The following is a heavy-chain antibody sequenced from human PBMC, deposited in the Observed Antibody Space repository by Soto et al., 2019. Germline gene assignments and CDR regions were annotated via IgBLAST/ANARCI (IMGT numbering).Heavy chain of an antibody. CDR1: GYTFTSYG. D-gene: IGHD6-13*01. V-gene: IGHV1-18*01. Sequence: EASVKVSCKASGYTFTSYGISWVRQAPGQGLEWMGWISAYNGNTNYAQKLQGRVTMTTDTSTSTAYMELRSLRSDDTAVYYCARDPKYSSSPGWFDPWGQGTLVTVSS. J-gene: IGHJ5*02. CDR3: ARDPKYSSSPGWFDP. CDR2: ISAYNGNT.